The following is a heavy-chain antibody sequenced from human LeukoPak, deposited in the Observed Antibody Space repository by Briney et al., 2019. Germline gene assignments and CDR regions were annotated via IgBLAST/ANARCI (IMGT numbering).Heavy chain of an antibody. Sequence: ASGPFYSPALVIGGPSVGSTGGGIGRPQGKGRSWIGELNLSGGTNTTPPLRSRVTISGDTSKNQFSLKLSSVTAADTAVYFCARVGYSYVINDWSRTGLGAYPTKYYYHMDVWGKGTTVTVSS. J-gene: IGHJ6*03. V-gene: IGHV4-34*01. CDR3: ARVGYSYVINDWSRTGLGAYPTKYYYHMDV. CDR1: GGPSVGST. D-gene: IGHD5-18*01. CDR2: LNLSGGT.